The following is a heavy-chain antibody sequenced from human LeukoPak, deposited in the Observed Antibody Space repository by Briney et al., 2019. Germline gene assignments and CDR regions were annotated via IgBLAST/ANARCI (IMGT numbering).Heavy chain of an antibody. CDR3: ARSATLVVVAATLDY. J-gene: IGHJ4*02. V-gene: IGHV3-74*03. CDR1: GFTFSNSW. D-gene: IGHD2-15*01. CDR2: INTDGTNI. Sequence: GGSLRLSCVASGFTFSNSWMHWVRQAPGKGLLWVSRINTDGTNIKYADSVEGRFTISGDNAKNTLYLQMNTLRAEDTAVYYCARSATLVVVAATLDYWGQGTLVTVSS.